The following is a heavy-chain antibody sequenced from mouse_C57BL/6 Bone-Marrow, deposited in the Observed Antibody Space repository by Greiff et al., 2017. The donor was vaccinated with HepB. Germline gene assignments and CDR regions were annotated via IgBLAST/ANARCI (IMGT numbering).Heavy chain of an antibody. D-gene: IGHD2-4*01. CDR1: GFSFNTYA. Sequence: EVQVVESGGGLVQPKGSLKLSCAASGFSFNTYAMNWVRQAPGKGLEWVDRIRSKSNNYATYYADSVKDRFTISRDDSESMLYLQMNNLKTEDTAMYYCVRQGNDYDGAYWGQGTLVTVSA. CDR2: IRSKSNNYAT. V-gene: IGHV10-1*01. J-gene: IGHJ3*01. CDR3: VRQGNDYDGAY.